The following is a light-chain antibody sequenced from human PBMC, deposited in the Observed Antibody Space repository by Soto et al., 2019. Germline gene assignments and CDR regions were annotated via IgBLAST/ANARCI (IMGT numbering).Light chain of an antibody. J-gene: IGKJ4*01. CDR1: QSVLYSSNNKNY. CDR2: WAS. V-gene: IGKV4-1*01. CDR3: QQYYTNALT. Sequence: GSLGERATINCKSSQSVLYSSNNKNYLAWYQQKPGQPPKLLIYWASTRESGVPDRFSGSGSATDFTLTISSLQAEDVAVYYCQQYYTNALTFGGGTKVGVK.